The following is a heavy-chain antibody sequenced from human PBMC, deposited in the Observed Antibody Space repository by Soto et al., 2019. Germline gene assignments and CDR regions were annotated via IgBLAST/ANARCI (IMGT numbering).Heavy chain of an antibody. Sequence: SGPTLVNPTQTLTLTCTFSGFSLSTIGMCVSWIRQPPGKALEWLALIDWDDDKYYSTSLKTRLTISKDTSKNQVVLTMTKMDHVDTATYYCARIQWSYSRRWYEGFDDWGQGTLDTVSS. CDR1: GFSLSTIGMC. CDR2: IDWDDDK. V-gene: IGHV2-70*01. D-gene: IGHD6-13*01. J-gene: IGHJ4*02. CDR3: ARIQWSYSRRWYEGFDD.